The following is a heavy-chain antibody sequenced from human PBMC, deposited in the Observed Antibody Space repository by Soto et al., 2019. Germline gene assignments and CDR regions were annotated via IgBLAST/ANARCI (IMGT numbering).Heavy chain of an antibody. V-gene: IGHV1-18*04. J-gene: IGHJ6*02. Sequence: QVQLVQSGSDVKRAGASVRVSCKASGYTFVSYGLSWVRQAPGQGLEWMGWISAYNGNTGYAEQFQDRVTLTTDTSTSTAYLELNSLTYEDTAVYYCARPGIDKSGYFSTHNYGMDLWGPGTTVTVSS. D-gene: IGHD3-3*01. CDR2: ISAYNGNT. CDR3: ARPGIDKSGYFSTHNYGMDL. CDR1: GYTFVSYG.